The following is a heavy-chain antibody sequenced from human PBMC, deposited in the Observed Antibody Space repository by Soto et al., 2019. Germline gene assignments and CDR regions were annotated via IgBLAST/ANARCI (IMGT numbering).Heavy chain of an antibody. CDR2: TYYRSKCYN. CDR1: GDSVYSNSAA. CDR3: TTHEEGAPRAGGFDA. Sequence: PSQTLSLTCAISGDSVYSNSAAWNWIRQSPSRGLEWLGRTYYRSKCYNDYAVSVKSRITINPDTSKNQFSLQLNSVTPEDTAVYYCTTHEEGAPRAGGFDACGQGTLVTGAS. V-gene: IGHV6-1*01. J-gene: IGHJ5*02. D-gene: IGHD1-26*01.